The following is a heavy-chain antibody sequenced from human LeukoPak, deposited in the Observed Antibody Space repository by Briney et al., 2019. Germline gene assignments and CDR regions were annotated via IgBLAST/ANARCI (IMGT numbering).Heavy chain of an antibody. CDR2: ISGSGGSS. J-gene: IGHJ4*02. V-gene: IGHV3-23*01. Sequence: PGGSLRLSCAASGFTFTNYAMNWVRQAPGKGLEWVSAISGSGGSSSYADSVRGRLTISRDNSNNMLYLQMNSLRAEDTAVYYCAKPLRDAGSFNYPYFDFWGQGTLVTVSS. CDR3: AKPLRDAGSFNYPYFDF. CDR1: GFTFTNYA. D-gene: IGHD5-24*01.